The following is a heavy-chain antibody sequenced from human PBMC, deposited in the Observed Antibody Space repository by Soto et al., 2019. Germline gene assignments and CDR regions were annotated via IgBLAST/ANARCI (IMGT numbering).Heavy chain of an antibody. CDR3: AKDRWEPLLLNYFDY. V-gene: IGHV3-30*18. CDR1: GFTFSSYG. Sequence: PGGSLRLSCAASGFTFSSYGMHWVRQAPGKELEWVAVISYDGSNKYYADSVKGRFTISRDNSKNTLYLQMNSLRAEDTAVYYCAKDRWEPLLLNYFDYWGQGTLVTVSS. D-gene: IGHD1-26*01. CDR2: ISYDGSNK. J-gene: IGHJ4*02.